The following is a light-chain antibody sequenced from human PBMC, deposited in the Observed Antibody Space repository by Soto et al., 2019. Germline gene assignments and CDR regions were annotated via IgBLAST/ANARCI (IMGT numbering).Light chain of an antibody. CDR2: DAS. V-gene: IGKV3-11*01. Sequence: ENVLTQSPATLSLKPGERATLSCRASQSVSSYLAWYQQKPGQAPRLLIYDASNRAAGIPARFSGSGSGTDFTLTISSLEPEDFAVYYCQQRSNWPPIPFGQGTLLE. CDR1: QSVSSY. J-gene: IGKJ5*01. CDR3: QQRSNWPPIP.